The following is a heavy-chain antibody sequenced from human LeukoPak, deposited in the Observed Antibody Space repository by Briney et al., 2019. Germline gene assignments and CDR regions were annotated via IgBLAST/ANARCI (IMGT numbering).Heavy chain of an antibody. Sequence: PGGSLRLSCVAAGFTFSDYWMHWVRQVPGKGLVWVSRINSDGSSTNYADSVKGRFTISRDNAKNTLYLQMNSLRAEDTAVYYCVRVGEYDSSSRLGYWGQGTLVTVSS. CDR2: INSDGSST. J-gene: IGHJ4*02. CDR1: GFTFSDYW. CDR3: VRVGEYDSSSRLGY. V-gene: IGHV3-74*01. D-gene: IGHD6-6*01.